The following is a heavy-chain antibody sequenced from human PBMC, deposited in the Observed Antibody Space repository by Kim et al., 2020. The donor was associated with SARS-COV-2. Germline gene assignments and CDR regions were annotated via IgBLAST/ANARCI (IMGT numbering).Heavy chain of an antibody. J-gene: IGHJ6*02. CDR3: TNPDIVVVPGGPYYYGMDV. Sequence: GGSLRLSCTASGFTFGDYAMSWVRQAPGKGLEWVGFIRSKAYGGTTEYAASVKGRFTISRDDSKSIAYLQMNSLKTEDTAVYYCTNPDIVVVPGGPYYYGMDVWGQGTTVTVSS. D-gene: IGHD2-2*01. V-gene: IGHV3-49*04. CDR1: GFTFGDYA. CDR2: IRSKAYGGTT.